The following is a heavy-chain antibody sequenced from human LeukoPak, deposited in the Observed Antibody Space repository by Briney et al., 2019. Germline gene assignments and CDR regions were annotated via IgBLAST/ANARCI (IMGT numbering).Heavy chain of an antibody. CDR3: ARDFYQRSGWEFDY. CDR2: ISAYNGNT. V-gene: IGHV1-18*01. D-gene: IGHD6-19*01. CDR1: GYTFTSYG. J-gene: IGHJ4*02. Sequence: GASVKVSCKASGYTFTSYGISWVRQAPGQGLEWLGWISAYNGNTNYAQKLQGRVTMTTDTSTSTAYMELRSLRSDDTAVYYCARDFYQRSGWEFDYWGQGTLVTVSS.